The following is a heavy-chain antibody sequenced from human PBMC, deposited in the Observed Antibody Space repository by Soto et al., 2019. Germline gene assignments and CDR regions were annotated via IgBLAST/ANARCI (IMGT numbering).Heavy chain of an antibody. J-gene: IGHJ6*02. D-gene: IGHD2-2*01. V-gene: IGHV1-69*13. Sequence: GPSVKVSCKASGGTFSSYAISWVRQAPGQGLEWMGGIIPIFGTANYAQKFQGRVTITADESTSTAYMELSSLRSEDTAVYYCARALDIVVVPAAKGYYYYYGMDVWGQGTTVTVSS. CDR2: IIPIFGTA. CDR3: ARALDIVVVPAAKGYYYYYGMDV. CDR1: GGTFSSYA.